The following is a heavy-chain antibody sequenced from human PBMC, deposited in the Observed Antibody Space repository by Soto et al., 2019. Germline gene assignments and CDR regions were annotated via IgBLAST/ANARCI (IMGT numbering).Heavy chain of an antibody. J-gene: IGHJ4*02. D-gene: IGHD3-16*02. V-gene: IGHV3-30*18. CDR1: GFSFATHG. CDR3: AKDRIIVIPTGISNHFVS. Sequence: VQLVESGGGVVQPGRSLRLSCAASGFSFATHGMHWVRQAPGRGLEWVAAISYDGANKYYADSAKGRFTISRDNSKNALYLQVDSLRVEDTAVYFCAKDRIIVIPTGISNHFVSWGQGTLVTVSA. CDR2: ISYDGANK.